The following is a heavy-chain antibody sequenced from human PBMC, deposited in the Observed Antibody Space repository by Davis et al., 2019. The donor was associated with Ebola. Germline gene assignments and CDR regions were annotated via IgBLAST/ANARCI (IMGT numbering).Heavy chain of an antibody. V-gene: IGHV3-7*03. CDR3: ARGIAVAGMVY. Sequence: GESLKISCTASGFIFSTYWMSWVRQAPGKGPEWVANIKEDGSDKYYVDSVKGRFTISRDNAKNSLYLQMNSLRAEDTAVYYCARGIAVAGMVYWGQGTLVTVSS. D-gene: IGHD6-19*01. CDR1: GFIFSTYW. CDR2: IKEDGSDK. J-gene: IGHJ4*02.